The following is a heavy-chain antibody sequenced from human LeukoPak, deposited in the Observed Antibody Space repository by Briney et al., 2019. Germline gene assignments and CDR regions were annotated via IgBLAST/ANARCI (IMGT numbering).Heavy chain of an antibody. CDR3: VRDGGFPGTTGTYEI. J-gene: IGHJ3*02. CDR2: ISSSSSYI. CDR1: GFTFSSYS. Sequence: GGSLRLSCAASGFTFSSYSMNWVRQAPGKGLEWVSSISSSSSYIYYADSVKGRFTISRDNAKESLYLEMNSLRVEDTAVYYCVRDGGFPGTTGTYEIWGQGTMVSVSP. D-gene: IGHD1-7*01. V-gene: IGHV3-21*01.